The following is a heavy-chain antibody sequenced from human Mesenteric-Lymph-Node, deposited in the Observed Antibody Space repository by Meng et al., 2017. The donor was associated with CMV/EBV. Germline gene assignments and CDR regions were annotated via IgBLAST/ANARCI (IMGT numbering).Heavy chain of an antibody. CDR1: GITFSSYA. CDR3: AKGYGLFNY. D-gene: IGHD3-3*01. V-gene: IGHV3-23*01. J-gene: IGHJ4*02. CDR2: ISVSGGTT. Sequence: EVQLLESGGGLVQLGGSLRLSCAASGITFSSYAMSWGRQAPGKGLEWVSAISVSGGTTYYKDSVKGRFTISRDNSDNMLYLQMNSLRADDTAVYYCAKGYGLFNYWGRGTLVTVSS.